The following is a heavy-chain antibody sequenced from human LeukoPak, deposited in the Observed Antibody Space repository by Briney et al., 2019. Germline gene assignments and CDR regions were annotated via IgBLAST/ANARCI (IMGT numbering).Heavy chain of an antibody. CDR2: ISGSGGST. J-gene: IGHJ6*02. V-gene: IGHV3-23*01. CDR1: GFTFSSYA. D-gene: IGHD5-18*01. Sequence: GGSLRLSCAASGFTFSSYAMSWVRQAPGKGLEWVSAISGSGGSTYYADSVKGRFTISRDNSKSTLYLQMNSLRAEDTAVYYCAKDGDTAMTPYYYYYGMDVWGQGTTVTVSS. CDR3: AKDGDTAMTPYYYYYGMDV.